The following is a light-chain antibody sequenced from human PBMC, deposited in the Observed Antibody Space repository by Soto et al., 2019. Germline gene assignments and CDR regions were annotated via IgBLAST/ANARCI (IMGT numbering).Light chain of an antibody. V-gene: IGLV2-14*01. CDR2: EVS. J-gene: IGLJ1*01. Sequence: QSVLTQPASVSGSPGQSITISCTGTSSDVGGYNFVSWYQQHPDKAPRLMIYEVSNRPSGVSNRFSGSKSGNTASLTISGLHAEDEADYYCTSFTSSHTYVFGTGTKVTVL. CDR3: TSFTSSHTYV. CDR1: SSDVGGYNF.